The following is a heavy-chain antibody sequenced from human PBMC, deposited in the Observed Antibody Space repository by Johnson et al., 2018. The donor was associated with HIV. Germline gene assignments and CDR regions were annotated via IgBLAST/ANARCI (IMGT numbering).Heavy chain of an antibody. Sequence: VQLVESGGGVVQPGRSLRLSCAASGFTFSGSAMHWVRQASGKGLEWVGRIRSKANSYATAYAASVKGRFTISRDDSKNTAYLQMNSLKTEDTAVYYCTRQQYSSGWYGNAFDIWGQGTMVTVSS. CDR3: TRQQYSSGWYGNAFDI. J-gene: IGHJ3*02. CDR2: IRSKANSYAT. CDR1: GFTFSGSA. D-gene: IGHD6-19*01. V-gene: IGHV3-73*01.